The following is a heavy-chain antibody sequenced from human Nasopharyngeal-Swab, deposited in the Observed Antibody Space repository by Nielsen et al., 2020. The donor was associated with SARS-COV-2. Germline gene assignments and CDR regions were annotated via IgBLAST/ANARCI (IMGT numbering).Heavy chain of an antibody. CDR2: IYWNSVRT. J-gene: IGHJ6*03. V-gene: IGHV3-20*01. D-gene: IGHD3-10*01. Sequence: GESLKISCAASGFTFDDHGMSWVRQVPGKGLEWVSGIYWNSVRTDYADSVKGRFTISRDNAQNSLYLQMNSLGAEDKGLYHCVRNGEGAYHYYFMDVWGKGTTVTVSS. CDR3: VRNGEGAYHYYFMDV. CDR1: GFTFDDHG.